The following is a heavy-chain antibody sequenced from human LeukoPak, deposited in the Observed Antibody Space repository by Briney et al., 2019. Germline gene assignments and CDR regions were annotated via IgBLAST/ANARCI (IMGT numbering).Heavy chain of an antibody. D-gene: IGHD3-10*01. J-gene: IGHJ4*02. CDR3: ARDYAMVRGVIILDY. V-gene: IGHV4-30-4*08. CDR1: GGSISSGDYY. CDR2: IYYSGST. Sequence: SQTLSLTCTVSGGSISSGDYYWSWIRQPPGKGLGWIGYIYYSGSTYYNPSLKSRVTISVDTSKNQFSLKLSSVTAADTAVYYCARDYAMVRGVIILDYWGQGTLVTVSS.